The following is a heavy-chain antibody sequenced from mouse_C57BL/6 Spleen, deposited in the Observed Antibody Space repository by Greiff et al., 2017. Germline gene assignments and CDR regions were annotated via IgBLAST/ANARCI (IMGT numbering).Heavy chain of an antibody. J-gene: IGHJ1*03. CDR2: ISSGGDYI. V-gene: IGHV5-9-1*02. D-gene: IGHD2-3*01. CDR1: GFTFSSYA. CDR3: TRDNDGYHWYFDV. Sequence: EVKLVESGEGLVKPGGSLKLSCAASGFTFSSYAMSWVRQTPEKRLEWVAYISSGGDYIYYADTVKGRFPISRDNARNTLYLQMSSLKSEDTAMYYCTRDNDGYHWYFDVWGTGTTVTVSS.